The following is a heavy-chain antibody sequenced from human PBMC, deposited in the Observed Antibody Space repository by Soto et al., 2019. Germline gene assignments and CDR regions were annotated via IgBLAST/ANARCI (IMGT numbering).Heavy chain of an antibody. CDR2: INSDGSST. J-gene: IGHJ6*02. CDR1: GFTFSSYW. D-gene: IGHD3-3*01. V-gene: IGHV3-74*01. Sequence: EVQLVESGGGLVQPGGSLRLSCAASGFTFSSYWMHWVRQAPGKGLVWVSRINSDGSSTSYADSVKGRFNISRDNPKNTLYLQMNSLRAEDTAVYYCARAGRFLEWFDYYGMDVWGQGTTVTVSS. CDR3: ARAGRFLEWFDYYGMDV.